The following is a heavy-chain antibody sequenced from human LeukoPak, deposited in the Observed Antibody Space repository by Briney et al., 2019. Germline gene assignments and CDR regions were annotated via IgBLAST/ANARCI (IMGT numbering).Heavy chain of an antibody. Sequence: SATLSLTCAVYGGSFSGYYWSWIRQPPGKGLEWIGEINHSGSTNYNPSLKGRVTISVDTSKNQFSLKLSSVTAADTAVYYCAKRPDAFDIWGQGTMVTVSS. J-gene: IGHJ3*02. CDR3: AKRPDAFDI. CDR2: INHSGST. CDR1: GGSFSGYY. V-gene: IGHV4-34*01.